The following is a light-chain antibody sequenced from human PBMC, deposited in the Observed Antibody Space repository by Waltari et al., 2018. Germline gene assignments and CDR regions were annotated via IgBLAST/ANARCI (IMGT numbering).Light chain of an antibody. J-gene: IGKJ1*01. CDR2: WAS. V-gene: IGKV4-1*01. CDR1: QSVLYSSNNKNY. CDR3: HQHYTTLTWT. Sequence: DIVMTQSPDSLAVSLGERATINCKSSQSVLYSSNNKNYLAWYQQKPGQPPKLLIYWASTRESGVPDRFIGSGYGTDFTLTISSLQADDVAVDYCHQHYTTLTWTFGQGTKVET.